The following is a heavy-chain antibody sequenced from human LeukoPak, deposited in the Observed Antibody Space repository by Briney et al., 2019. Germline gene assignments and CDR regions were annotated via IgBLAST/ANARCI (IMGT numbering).Heavy chain of an antibody. J-gene: IGHJ3*01. D-gene: IGHD3-3*01. Sequence: GXXLRLSCAASGFTVSSNYMSWVRQAPGKGLEWVSVIYSGGSTYYSDSVKGRFTISRDNAKNTLYLQMNSLRAEDTAVYYCARGLTIFGVVNDAFDFWGQGTMVTVSS. CDR3: ARGLTIFGVVNDAFDF. V-gene: IGHV3-53*01. CDR1: GFTVSSNY. CDR2: IYSGGST.